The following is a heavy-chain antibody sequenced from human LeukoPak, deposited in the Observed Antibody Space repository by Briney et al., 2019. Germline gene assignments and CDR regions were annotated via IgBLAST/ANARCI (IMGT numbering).Heavy chain of an antibody. CDR3: ARAAAVQNNWFDP. J-gene: IGHJ5*02. D-gene: IGHD6-13*01. CDR1: GGSFSGYY. V-gene: IGHV4-34*01. CDR2: INHSGST. Sequence: SETLSLTCAVCGGSFSGYYWSWIRQPPGKGLEWIGEINHSGSTNYNPSLKSLVTISVDTSKNQFSLKLSSVTAADTAVYYCARAAAVQNNWFDPWGQGTLVTVSS.